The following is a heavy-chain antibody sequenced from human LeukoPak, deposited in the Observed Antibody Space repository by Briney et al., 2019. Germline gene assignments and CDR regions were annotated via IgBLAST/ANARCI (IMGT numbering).Heavy chain of an antibody. CDR2: IYYSGSA. V-gene: IGHV4-39*01. D-gene: IGHD2-2*02. CDR3: VRREYCTTTSCYIRGMDY. J-gene: IGHJ4*02. Sequence: SETLSLTCTVSGGFIDSSSCYWGWIRQPPSKGLEWIGNIYYSGSAHYNPSLRSRVTISVDTSKNQFSLKLSSVTAADTAVYFCVRREYCTTTSCYIRGMDYWGQGTLVTVSS. CDR1: GGFIDSSSCY.